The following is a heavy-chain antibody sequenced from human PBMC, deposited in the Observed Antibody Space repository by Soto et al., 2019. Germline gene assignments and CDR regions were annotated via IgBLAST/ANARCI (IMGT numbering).Heavy chain of an antibody. Sequence: QITLKESGPTLVKPTQTLTLTCTFSGFSLSTSSGVGVGWIRQPPGKALEWLALIYWDDDKRYSPSLQSRLTITKDTSKNQVVLTMTNMDPVDTATYYCAHTYYASGAYFDYWGQGTLVTVSS. CDR3: AHTYYASGAYFDY. CDR1: GFSLSTSSGVG. J-gene: IGHJ4*02. CDR2: IYWDDDK. D-gene: IGHD3-10*01. V-gene: IGHV2-5*02.